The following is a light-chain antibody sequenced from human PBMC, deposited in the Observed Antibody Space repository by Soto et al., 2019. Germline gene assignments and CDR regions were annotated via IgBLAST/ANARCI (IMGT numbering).Light chain of an antibody. CDR1: TSNIGTNT. J-gene: IGLJ2*01. Sequence: QSVLTQSPSASGTPGQRVSISCSGSTSNIGTNTVSWYQHVPGTAPKLLIYSNEQRPSAVPGRFSGSKSGTSASLAISGLLSEDEADYYCATWDDSLNVVFGGGTKVTVL. CDR2: SNE. CDR3: ATWDDSLNVV. V-gene: IGLV1-44*01.